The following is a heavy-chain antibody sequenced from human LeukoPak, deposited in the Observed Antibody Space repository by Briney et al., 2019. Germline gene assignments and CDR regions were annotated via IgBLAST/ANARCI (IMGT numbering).Heavy chain of an antibody. CDR2: LTGSGDST. J-gene: IGHJ4*02. CDR1: GFTFRNYA. Sequence: GGSLRLSCAASGFTFRNYAMTWVRQAPGRGLEWVSALTGSGDSTFYADSVRGRFTISRDNSKSTLYLQMDGLRAEDTAVYYCALNSGYGSGIYYHVPIDYWGLGTLVTVSS. D-gene: IGHD3-10*01. V-gene: IGHV3-23*01. CDR3: ALNSGYGSGIYYHVPIDY.